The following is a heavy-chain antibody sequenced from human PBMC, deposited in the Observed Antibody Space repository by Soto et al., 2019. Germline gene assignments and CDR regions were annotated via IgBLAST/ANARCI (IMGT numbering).Heavy chain of an antibody. CDR3: ASLPIGYCSSTSCYRNKNYYYYYMDV. D-gene: IGHD2-2*02. V-gene: IGHV4-59*01. Sequence: SETLSLTCTVSGGSISSYYWRWIRQPPGKGLEWIGYIYYSGSTNYNPSLKSRVTISVDTSKNQFSLKLSSVTAADTAVYYCASLPIGYCSSTSCYRNKNYYYYYMDVWGKGTTVTVSS. J-gene: IGHJ6*03. CDR1: GGSISSYY. CDR2: IYYSGST.